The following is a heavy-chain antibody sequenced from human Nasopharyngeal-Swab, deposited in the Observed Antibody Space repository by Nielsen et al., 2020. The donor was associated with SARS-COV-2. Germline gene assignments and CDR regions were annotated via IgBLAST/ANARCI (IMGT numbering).Heavy chain of an antibody. CDR3: ARDRGDLRKYHFDS. D-gene: IGHD2-2*01. Sequence: GSLRPSCTVSGGSVSRGSHYWTWIRQPPGKELEWIGYIFYTGNTNYNPSLESRVTMSIDTSKNQFSLKLSSVTAADTAVYYCARDRGDLRKYHFDSWGQGTLVTVSS. J-gene: IGHJ4*02. V-gene: IGHV4-61*01. CDR2: IFYTGNT. CDR1: GGSVSRGSHY.